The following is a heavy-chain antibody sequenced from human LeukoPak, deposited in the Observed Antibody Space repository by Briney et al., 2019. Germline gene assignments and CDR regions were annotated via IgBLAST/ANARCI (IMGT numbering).Heavy chain of an antibody. V-gene: IGHV4-34*01. D-gene: IGHD3-10*01. Sequence: SETLSLTCAVYGGSFSGYYWSWIRQPPGKGLEWIGEINHSGSTNYNPSLKSRVTISVDTSKNQFSLKLSSVTAADTAVYYCARTYYYGSGSYYRGVGYYYYCMDVWGKGTTVTVSS. CDR2: INHSGST. J-gene: IGHJ6*03. CDR3: ARTYYYGSGSYYRGVGYYYYCMDV. CDR1: GGSFSGYY.